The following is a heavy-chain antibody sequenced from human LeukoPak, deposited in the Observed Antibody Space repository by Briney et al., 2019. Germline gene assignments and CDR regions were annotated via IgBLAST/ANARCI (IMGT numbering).Heavy chain of an antibody. D-gene: IGHD2-8*01. J-gene: IGHJ6*04. V-gene: IGHV3-74*01. CDR3: ARGRGKMAKYGMDV. CDR1: GFTFSSYW. Sequence: GGSLRLSCAASGFTFSSYWMHWVRQAPGKGLVWVSRINSDGSSTSYADSVKGRFTISRDNAKNSLYLQMNSLRAEDTAVYYCARGRGKMAKYGMDVWGKGTTVTVSS. CDR2: INSDGSST.